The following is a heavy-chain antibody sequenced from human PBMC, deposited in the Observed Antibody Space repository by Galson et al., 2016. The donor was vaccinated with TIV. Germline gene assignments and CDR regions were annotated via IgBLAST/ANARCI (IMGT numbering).Heavy chain of an antibody. CDR3: ARIVYGSRALDV. D-gene: IGHD4-17*01. J-gene: IGHJ6*02. V-gene: IGHV1-18*01. CDR2: ISAYNGNT. CDR1: GYTFASYG. Sequence: SVKVSCKASGYTFASYGITWVRQAPGQGLEWMGWISAYNGNTNYAHKLQGRATVTTDTSTSTAYMELRSLRSDDTAVYYCARIVYGSRALDVWGQGTTVTVS.